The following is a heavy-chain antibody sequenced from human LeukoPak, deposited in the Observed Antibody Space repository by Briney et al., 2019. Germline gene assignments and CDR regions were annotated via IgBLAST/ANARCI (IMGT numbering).Heavy chain of an antibody. CDR3: ARGPDYGDYVPLIDY. D-gene: IGHD4-17*01. CDR1: GGSISSGGYS. CDR2: IYHSGST. V-gene: IGHV4-30-2*01. Sequence: PSETLSLTCAVSGGSISSGGYSWSWIRQPPGKGLEWIGYIYHSGSTYYNPSLKSRVTISVDRSKNQFSLKLSSVTAADTAVYYCARGPDYGDYVPLIDYWGQGTLVTVSS. J-gene: IGHJ4*02.